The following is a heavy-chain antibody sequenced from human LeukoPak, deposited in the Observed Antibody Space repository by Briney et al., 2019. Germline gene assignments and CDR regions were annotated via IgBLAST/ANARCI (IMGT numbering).Heavy chain of an antibody. J-gene: IGHJ5*02. CDR2: INHSGST. CDR3: ARGRVWLSWFDP. Sequence: SETLSLTCAVYGGSFSGYSWSWIRQPPGKGLEWIGEINHSGSTSYNPSLKSRVTISVDTSKNQFSLKLRSVTAADTAVYYCARGRVWLSWFDPWGQGTLVTVSS. V-gene: IGHV4-34*01. CDR1: GGSFSGYS. D-gene: IGHD5/OR15-5a*01.